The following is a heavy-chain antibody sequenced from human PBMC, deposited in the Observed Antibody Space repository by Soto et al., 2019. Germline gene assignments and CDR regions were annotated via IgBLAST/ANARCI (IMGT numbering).Heavy chain of an antibody. D-gene: IGHD3-10*01. CDR1: GFTFSNYG. CDR2: IWDDGSNK. CDR3: ARDRGNIIDN. V-gene: IGHV3-33*01. Sequence: QVQLVESGGGVVQPGRSLRLSCVASGFTFSNYGMHWVRQAPGKGLEWVAVIWDDGSNKYYADSVKGRFTISRDNSKNTLYLQMNSLRAEDTAVYYCARDRGNIIDNWGQGSLVTVSS. J-gene: IGHJ4*02.